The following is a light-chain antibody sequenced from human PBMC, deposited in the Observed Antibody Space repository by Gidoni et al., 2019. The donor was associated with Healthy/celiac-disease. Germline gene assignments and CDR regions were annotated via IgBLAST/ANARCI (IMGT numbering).Light chain of an antibody. CDR2: QDS. CDR1: KLGDKY. CDR3: QAWDSSTVV. Sequence: SYELTQPPLVSVSPGQTASITCSGDKLGDKYACWYQQMPGQPPVLVIYQDSKRPSGIPERFSGSSSGNTATLTISGTQAMDEADYYCQAWDSSTVVFGGGTKLTVL. V-gene: IGLV3-1*01. J-gene: IGLJ2*01.